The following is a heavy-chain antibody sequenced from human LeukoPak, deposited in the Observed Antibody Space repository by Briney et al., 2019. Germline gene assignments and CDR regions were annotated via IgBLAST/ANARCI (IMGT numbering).Heavy chain of an antibody. CDR3: ARRHYYYDSSGYHPQLDY. Sequence: PSGTLSLTCAVSGGSISSSNWWSWVRQPPGKGLEWIGEIYHSGSTNHNPSLKSRVTISVDKSKNQFSLKLSSVTAADTAVYYCARRHYYYDSSGYHPQLDYWGQGTLATVSS. CDR1: GGSISSSNW. D-gene: IGHD3-22*01. V-gene: IGHV4-4*02. CDR2: IYHSGST. J-gene: IGHJ4*02.